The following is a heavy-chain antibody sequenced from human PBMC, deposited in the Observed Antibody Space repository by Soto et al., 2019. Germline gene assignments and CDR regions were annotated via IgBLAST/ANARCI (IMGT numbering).Heavy chain of an antibody. CDR3: ARAGQEYYYDSSGYYFDY. V-gene: IGHV4-34*01. CDR1: GGSFSGYY. J-gene: IGHJ4*02. Sequence: PSETLSLTCAVYGGSFSGYYWSWIRQPPGKGLEWIGEINHSGSTNYNPSLKSRVTISVDTSKNQFSLKLSSVTAADTAVYYCARAGQEYYYDSSGYYFDYWGQGTLVTV. CDR2: INHSGST. D-gene: IGHD3-22*01.